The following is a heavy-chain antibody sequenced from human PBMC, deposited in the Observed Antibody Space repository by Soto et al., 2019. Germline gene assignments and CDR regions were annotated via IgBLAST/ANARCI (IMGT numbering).Heavy chain of an antibody. D-gene: IGHD3-16*01. Sequence: QITLNESGPALVKPTQTLTLTCTFSGFSLNTRDVGVGWIRQPPGKALEWLGVVYCEDDKTYSPSLKSRLTITKDTPNNQVVLRMTKMDPVDTATYYCAHCRGGVASFWGQGTLVTVSS. J-gene: IGHJ4*02. CDR2: VYCEDDK. CDR1: GFSLNTRDVG. V-gene: IGHV2-5*02. CDR3: AHCRGGVASF.